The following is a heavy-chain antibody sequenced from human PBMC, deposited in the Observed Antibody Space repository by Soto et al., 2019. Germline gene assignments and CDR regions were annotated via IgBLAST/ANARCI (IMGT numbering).Heavy chain of an antibody. CDR1: GFTFSSYA. Sequence: HPGGSLRLSCAASGFTFSSYAMSWVRQAPGKGLEWVSAISGSGGSTYYADSVKGRFTISRDNSKNTLYLQMNSLRAEDTAVYYCAKVAEDYDFWSGYYWSQNYFDYWGQGTQVTVSS. D-gene: IGHD3-3*01. V-gene: IGHV3-23*01. J-gene: IGHJ4*02. CDR2: ISGSGGST. CDR3: AKVAEDYDFWSGYYWSQNYFDY.